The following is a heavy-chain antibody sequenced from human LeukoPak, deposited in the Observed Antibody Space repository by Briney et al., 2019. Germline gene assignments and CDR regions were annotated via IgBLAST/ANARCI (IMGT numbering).Heavy chain of an antibody. Sequence: GGSLRLSCAASGFTFSSYSMNWVRQAPGKGLEWVSSISSSSSYIYYADSVKGRFTISRDNAKNSLYLQMNSLRAEDTAVYSCASPLAAAGPGNWFDPWGQGTLVTVSS. CDR1: GFTFSSYS. CDR3: ASPLAAAGPGNWFDP. J-gene: IGHJ5*02. D-gene: IGHD6-25*01. V-gene: IGHV3-21*01. CDR2: ISSSSSYI.